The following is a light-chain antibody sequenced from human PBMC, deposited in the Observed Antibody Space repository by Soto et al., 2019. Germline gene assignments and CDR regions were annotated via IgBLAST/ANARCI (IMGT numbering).Light chain of an antibody. V-gene: IGLV2-14*01. Sequence: QSALTQPASVSGSPGQSITISCTGTSSDVGGYNYVSWYQQHPGKAPKLMIYEVRIRPSGVSNRFSSSKSGNTASLTISGLQAEDEDDYYCSSYTSSSIDYVFGTGTKLTVL. CDR3: SSYTSSSIDYV. J-gene: IGLJ1*01. CDR2: EVR. CDR1: SSDVGGYNY.